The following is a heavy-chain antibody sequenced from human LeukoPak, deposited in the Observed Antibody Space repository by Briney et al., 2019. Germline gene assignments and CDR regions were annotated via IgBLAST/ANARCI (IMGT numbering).Heavy chain of an antibody. CDR1: GFPFRAYG. J-gene: IGHJ3*02. CDR3: AKEDKGYSFGFDAFDT. D-gene: IGHD5-18*01. Sequence: PGRSLRLSCATSGFPFRAYGIHWVRQAASKGLEWVAFIRYDGTSKYYIDSVKGRFSISRDTSMNTVSLQMNSLRDEDTAAYYCAKEDKGYSFGFDAFDTWGQGTMVTVSA. V-gene: IGHV3-30*02. CDR2: IRYDGTSK.